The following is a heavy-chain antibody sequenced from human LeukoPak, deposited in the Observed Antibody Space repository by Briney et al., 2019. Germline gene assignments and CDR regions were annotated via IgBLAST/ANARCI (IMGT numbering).Heavy chain of an antibody. CDR3: ARDPKSKQQLVLAGIN. V-gene: IGHV3-30*03. D-gene: IGHD6-13*01. CDR1: GFTFSSYG. CDR2: ISYDGSNK. J-gene: IGHJ4*02. Sequence: PGGSLRLSCAASGFTFSSYGMHWVRQAPGKGLEWVAVISYDGSNKYYADSVKGRFTISRDNSKNTLYLQMNSLRAEDTAVYYCARDPKSKQQLVLAGINWGQGTLVTVSS.